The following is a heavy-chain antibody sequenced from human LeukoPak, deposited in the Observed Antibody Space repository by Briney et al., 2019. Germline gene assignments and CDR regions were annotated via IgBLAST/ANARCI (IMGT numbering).Heavy chain of an antibody. CDR1: GFSLSSFN. Sequence: GGSLRLSCAASGFSLSSFNMNWVRQAPGKGPEWISYITILSTTISYSDSVKGRFTISRDNAKNSLYLQMNSLRAEDTAVYYCVRDHFYAFGYWGQGTLVAVSS. CDR2: ITILSTTI. D-gene: IGHD2/OR15-2a*01. V-gene: IGHV3-48*04. J-gene: IGHJ4*02. CDR3: VRDHFYAFGY.